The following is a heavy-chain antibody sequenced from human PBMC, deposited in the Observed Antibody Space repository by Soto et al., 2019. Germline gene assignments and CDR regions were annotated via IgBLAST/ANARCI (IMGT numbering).Heavy chain of an antibody. CDR3: ASGAAAGSGTSYYYYGMDV. CDR2: MNPNSGNT. V-gene: IGHV1-8*01. D-gene: IGHD6-13*01. J-gene: IGHJ6*02. CDR1: GYTFTSYD. Sequence: QVQLVQSGAEVKKPGASVKVSCKASGYTFTSYDINWVRQATGQGLEWMGWMNPNSGNTGYAQKFQGRVTMTRTTSISTAYMELSSLRSEDTAVYYCASGAAAGSGTSYYYYGMDVWGQGTTVTVSS.